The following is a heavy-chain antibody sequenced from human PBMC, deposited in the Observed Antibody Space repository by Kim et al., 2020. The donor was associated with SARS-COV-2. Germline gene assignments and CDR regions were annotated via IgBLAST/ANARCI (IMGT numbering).Heavy chain of an antibody. Sequence: ASVKVSCKASGYTFTSYGISWVRQAPGQGLEWMGWISAYNGNTNYAQKLQGRVTMTTDTSTSTAYMELRSLRSDDTAVYYCARDWFPMTTVTGYYFDYWGQGTLVTVSS. V-gene: IGHV1-18*01. CDR3: ARDWFPMTTVTGYYFDY. J-gene: IGHJ4*02. D-gene: IGHD4-17*01. CDR1: GYTFTSYG. CDR2: ISAYNGNT.